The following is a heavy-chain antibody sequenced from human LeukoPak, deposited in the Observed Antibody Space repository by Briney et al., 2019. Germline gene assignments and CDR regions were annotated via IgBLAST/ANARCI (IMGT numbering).Heavy chain of an antibody. CDR1: GYTFTGYY. CDR3: ARAGRCSSTSCYRDLDY. D-gene: IGHD2-2*02. J-gene: IGHJ4*02. Sequence: ASVKVSFKASGYTFTGYYMHWARQAPGQGLEWLGWINPNSGGTNYAQKFQGRVTMTRDTSISTAYMELSRLRSDDTAVYYCARAGRCSSTSCYRDLDYWGQGTLVTVSS. V-gene: IGHV1-2*02. CDR2: INPNSGGT.